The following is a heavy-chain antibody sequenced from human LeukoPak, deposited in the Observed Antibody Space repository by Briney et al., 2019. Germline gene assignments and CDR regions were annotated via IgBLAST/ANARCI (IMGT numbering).Heavy chain of an antibody. CDR2: IWDDGSNK. Sequence: GGSLRLSCAASGFTFSSYRMNWVRQAPGKGLEWVAVIWDDGSNKYYPDSVKGRFTISRDNSKNTLYLQVNSLRAEDTAVYYCARDANFGYDAFDIWGQGTMVTVSS. CDR3: ARDANFGYDAFDI. V-gene: IGHV3-33*08. CDR1: GFTFSSYR. J-gene: IGHJ3*02. D-gene: IGHD3-10*01.